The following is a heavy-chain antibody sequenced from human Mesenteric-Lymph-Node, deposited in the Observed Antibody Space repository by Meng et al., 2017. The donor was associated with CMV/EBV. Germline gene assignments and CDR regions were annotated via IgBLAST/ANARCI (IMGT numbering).Heavy chain of an antibody. CDR2: VYWDDDK. CDR3: AHDKVAVGTGYFDH. D-gene: IGHD2-8*02. CDR1: GFSLSTSGVG. V-gene: IGHV2-5*02. Sequence: SGFSLSTSGVGVAWIRQPPGKALEWLAVVYWDDDKRYNPSLKTRLSITKDNSKDQVVLTMTNMDPVDTATYFCAHDKVAVGTGYFDHWGQGTLVTVFS. J-gene: IGHJ4*02.